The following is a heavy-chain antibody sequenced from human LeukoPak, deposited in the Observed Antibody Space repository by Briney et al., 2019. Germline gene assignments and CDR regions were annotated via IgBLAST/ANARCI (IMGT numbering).Heavy chain of an antibody. J-gene: IGHJ4*02. CDR2: TYSGGST. V-gene: IGHV3-66*01. CDR3: AREGDPGGIDY. D-gene: IGHD3-16*01. Sequence: GGSLRLSCADSGFTVSSNYMSWVRQAPGKGLEWVSVTYSGGSTYYADSVKGRFTISRDNSKNTLYLQMNSLRAEDTAVYYCAREGDPGGIDYWGQGTLVTVSS. CDR1: GFTVSSNY.